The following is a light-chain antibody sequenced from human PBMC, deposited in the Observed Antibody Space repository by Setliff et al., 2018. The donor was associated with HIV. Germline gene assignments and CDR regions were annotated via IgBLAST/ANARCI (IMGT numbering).Light chain of an antibody. CDR3: SSSTRSPTFLV. CDR2: DVS. Sequence: QSVLTQPASVSGSPGQSITISCTGTSRGIGDNVVSWYQHYPGRAPKLIIYDVSERPLGVSSRFSASRSGNTASLTISGLQADDEAIYYCSSSTRSPTFLVFATGTKVTVL. J-gene: IGLJ1*01. CDR1: SRGIGDNV. V-gene: IGLV2-23*02.